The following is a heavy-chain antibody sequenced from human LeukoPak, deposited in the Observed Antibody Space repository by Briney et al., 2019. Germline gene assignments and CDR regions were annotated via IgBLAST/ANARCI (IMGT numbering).Heavy chain of an antibody. CDR1: GGSMNGYS. V-gene: IGHV4-59*08. D-gene: IGHD6-19*01. Sequence: PSETLSLTCTLSGGSMNGYSWTWLRQPPGKELEWIGYVSDSGRTNYNPSLRSRVTVSADTSKNQFSLKLSSVTAADTAVYFCARLPGYSSGLGGDAFDIWGQGTMVTVSS. CDR3: ARLPGYSSGLGGDAFDI. J-gene: IGHJ3*02. CDR2: VSDSGRT.